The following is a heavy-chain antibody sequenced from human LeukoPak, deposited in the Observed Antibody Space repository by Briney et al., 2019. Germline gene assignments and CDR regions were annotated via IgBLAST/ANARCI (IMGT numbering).Heavy chain of an antibody. CDR2: IYYSGST. Sequence: SETLSLTCAVYGGSFSGYYWSWIRQPPGKGLEWIGYIYYSGSTNYNPSLKSRVTISVDTSKNQFSLKLSSVTAADTAVYYCARHTVGQQLALDYWGQGTLVTVSS. CDR3: ARHTVGQQLALDY. D-gene: IGHD6-13*01. CDR1: GGSFSGYY. V-gene: IGHV4-59*08. J-gene: IGHJ4*02.